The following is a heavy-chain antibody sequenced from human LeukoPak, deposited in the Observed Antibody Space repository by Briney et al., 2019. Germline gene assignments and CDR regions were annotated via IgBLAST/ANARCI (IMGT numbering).Heavy chain of an antibody. J-gene: IGHJ4*02. CDR1: ACTISSNY. D-gene: IGHD2-2*01. CDR3: MA. CDR2: ISSSGSSI. Sequence: GGALILFSSASACTISSNYWNCFLQATGEGLEWLSYISSSGSSIYYADSVKGRFTISRDNAKNSLHLQMNSLRADIVVLPSHMAWGQGTLVTVSS. V-gene: IGHV3-11*01.